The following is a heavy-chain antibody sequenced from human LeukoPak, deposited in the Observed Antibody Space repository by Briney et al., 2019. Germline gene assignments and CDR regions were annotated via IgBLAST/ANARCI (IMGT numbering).Heavy chain of an antibody. CDR3: ARIGYCSSTSCYTTDV. J-gene: IGHJ6*02. CDR1: GGSFSGYY. Sequence: PSETLSLTCAVYGGSFSGYYWSWIRQPSGKGLEWIGEINHSGSTNYNPSLKSRVTISVDTSKNQFSLKLSSVTAADTAVYYCARIGYCSSTSCYTTDVWGQGTTVTVSS. D-gene: IGHD2-2*02. V-gene: IGHV4-34*01. CDR2: INHSGST.